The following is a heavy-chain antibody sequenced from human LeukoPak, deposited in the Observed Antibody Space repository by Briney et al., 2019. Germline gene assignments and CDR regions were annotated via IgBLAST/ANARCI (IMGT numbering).Heavy chain of an antibody. V-gene: IGHV3-30*04. Sequence: CXASGFAFSSYAMHWVRQAPGKGLEWLAIISYDGITEDYSDSVKGRFSISRDNFKNTLFLQMNGLRDEDTAVYYXXXXXXXXXSXKXXXDFWGQXTXVTVSS. J-gene: IGHJ4*02. CDR1: GFAFSSYA. CDR3: XXXXXXXXSXKXXXDF. CDR2: ISYDGITE.